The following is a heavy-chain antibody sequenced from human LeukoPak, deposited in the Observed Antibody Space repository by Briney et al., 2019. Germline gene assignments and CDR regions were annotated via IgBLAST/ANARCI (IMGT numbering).Heavy chain of an antibody. Sequence: ASEKVSCKASGYTFTGYYMHWVRQAPGQGLEWMGRINPNSGGTNYAQKFQGRVTMTRDTSISTAYMELSRLRSDDTAVYYCAREMGSITIFGVVIISGYWGQGTLVTVSS. CDR3: AREMGSITIFGVVIISGY. J-gene: IGHJ4*02. CDR2: INPNSGGT. V-gene: IGHV1-2*06. D-gene: IGHD3-3*01. CDR1: GYTFTGYY.